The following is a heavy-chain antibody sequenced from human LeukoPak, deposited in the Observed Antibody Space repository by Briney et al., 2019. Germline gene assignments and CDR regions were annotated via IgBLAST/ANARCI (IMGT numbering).Heavy chain of an antibody. Sequence: PSETLSLTCAVYGGSFSGYYWSWIRQPPGKGLEWIGEINHSGSTNYNPSLKSRVTISVDTSKNQFSLKLSSVTAADTAVCYCARYGSHTPYYYYGMDVWGQGTTVTVSS. CDR2: INHSGST. J-gene: IGHJ6*02. CDR3: ARYGSHTPYYYYGMDV. CDR1: GGSFSGYY. D-gene: IGHD2-15*01. V-gene: IGHV4-34*01.